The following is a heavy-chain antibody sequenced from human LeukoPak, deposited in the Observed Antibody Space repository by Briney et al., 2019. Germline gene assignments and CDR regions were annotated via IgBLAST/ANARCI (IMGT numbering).Heavy chain of an antibody. CDR3: ARDGVHYYGSGSKPPLYYYMDV. CDR1: GYSISSGYY. CDR2: IYYSGST. J-gene: IGHJ6*03. Sequence: KPSETLSLTCAVSGYSISSGYYWSWIRQPPGKGLEWIGYIYYSGSTNYNPSLKSRVTISVDTSKNQFSLKLSSVTAADTAVYYCARDGVHYYGSGSKPPLYYYMDVWGKGTTVTVSS. D-gene: IGHD3-10*01. V-gene: IGHV4-61*01.